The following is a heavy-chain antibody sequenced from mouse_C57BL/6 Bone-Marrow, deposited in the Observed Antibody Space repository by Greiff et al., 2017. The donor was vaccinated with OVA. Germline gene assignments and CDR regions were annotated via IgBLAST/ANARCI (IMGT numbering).Heavy chain of an antibody. CDR1: GYSITSGYY. CDR3: ARRNYGSSYAFDY. D-gene: IGHD1-1*01. V-gene: IGHV3-6*01. Sequence: ESGPGLVKPSQSLSLTCSVTGYSITSGYYWNWIRQFPGNKLEWMGYISYDGSNNYNPSLKNRISITRDTSKNQFFLKLNSVTTEDTATYYCARRNYGSSYAFDYWGQGTTLTVSS. CDR2: ISYDGSN. J-gene: IGHJ2*01.